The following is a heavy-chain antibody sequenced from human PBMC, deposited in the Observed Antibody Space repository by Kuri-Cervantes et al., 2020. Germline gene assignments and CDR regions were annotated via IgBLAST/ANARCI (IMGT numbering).Heavy chain of an antibody. J-gene: IGHJ4*02. CDR3: ASLYYYDTTH. D-gene: IGHD3-22*01. CDR1: GYTFTSYD. CDR2: IIPIFGTA. Sequence: KVSCKASGYTFTSYDINWVRQAPGQGLEWMGGIIPIFGTANYAQKFQGRVTITTDESTSTAYMELSSLRSEDTAMYYCASLYYYDTTHWGQGTLVTVSS. V-gene: IGHV1-69*05.